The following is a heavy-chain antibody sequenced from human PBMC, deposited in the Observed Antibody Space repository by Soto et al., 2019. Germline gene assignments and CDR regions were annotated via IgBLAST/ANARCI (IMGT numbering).Heavy chain of an antibody. Sequence: ASVKVSCKASGYTFTSYGISWVRQAPGQGLEWMGWISAYNGNTNYAQKLQGRVTMTTDTSTSTAYMELRSLRSDDTAVYYCARVVGVVPAAMRLNWFDPWGQGTLVTVSS. V-gene: IGHV1-18*04. CDR2: ISAYNGNT. D-gene: IGHD2-2*01. J-gene: IGHJ5*02. CDR1: GYTFTSYG. CDR3: ARVVGVVPAAMRLNWFDP.